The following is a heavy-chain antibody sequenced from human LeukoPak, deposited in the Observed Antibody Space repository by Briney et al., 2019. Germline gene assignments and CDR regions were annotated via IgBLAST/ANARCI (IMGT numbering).Heavy chain of an antibody. CDR3: ARHANYGSGSRWGAFDI. V-gene: IGHV4-39*01. CDR2: IYYSGST. D-gene: IGHD3-10*01. J-gene: IGHJ3*02. CDR1: GGSTSSSSYY. Sequence: SETLSLTCTVSGGSTSSSSYYWGWIRQPPGKGLEWIGSIYYSGSTYYNPSLKSRVTISVDTSKNQFSLKLSSVTAADTAVYYCARHANYGSGSRWGAFDIWGQGTMVTVSS.